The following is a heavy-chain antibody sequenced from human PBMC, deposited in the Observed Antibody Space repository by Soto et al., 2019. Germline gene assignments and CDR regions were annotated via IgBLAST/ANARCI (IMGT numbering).Heavy chain of an antibody. Sequence: QVQLVQSGAEVKKPGASVKVSCRASGYTFTSYVISWVRQAPAQGLEWMGWISAYNGNTNFAQKLQGRVTMTPDTSTSTAYMELRSLRSDDTAVYYCARGVATVAGPYGMDVWGQGTTVTVSS. CDR3: ARGVATVAGPYGMDV. CDR2: ISAYNGNT. V-gene: IGHV1-18*01. J-gene: IGHJ6*02. D-gene: IGHD6-19*01. CDR1: GYTFTSYV.